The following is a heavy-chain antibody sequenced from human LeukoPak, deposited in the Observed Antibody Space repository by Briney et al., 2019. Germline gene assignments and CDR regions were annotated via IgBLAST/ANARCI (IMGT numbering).Heavy chain of an antibody. J-gene: IGHJ4*02. Sequence: GGSLRLSCAASGFTFSSYWMSWVRQAPGKGLEWVANIKEDGSEKNYVDSVKGRFTISRDKAKNSLYLQMNSLRVEDTAIYYCAKGSWDVVAGVTRGAPFDYWGQGTLVTVSS. CDR3: AKGSWDVVAGVTRGAPFDY. V-gene: IGHV3-7*01. CDR1: GFTFSSYW. D-gene: IGHD2-2*01. CDR2: IKEDGSEK.